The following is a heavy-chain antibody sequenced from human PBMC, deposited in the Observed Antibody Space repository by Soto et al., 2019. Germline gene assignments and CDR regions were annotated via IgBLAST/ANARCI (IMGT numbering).Heavy chain of an antibody. J-gene: IGHJ4*02. V-gene: IGHV2-5*02. CDR3: AHGYVQLLATFHYFDS. CDR2: IYWADDK. D-gene: IGHD2-2*01. Sequence: SGPTLVDPTQTLTLTCTFSGFSITGNGEGVGWIRQPPGKALERLALIYWADDKRYSPSLRNRLTITLDNSKDQVILTMTDMGPADTATYYCAHGYVQLLATFHYFDSWGQGTQVTVSS. CDR1: GFSITGNGEG.